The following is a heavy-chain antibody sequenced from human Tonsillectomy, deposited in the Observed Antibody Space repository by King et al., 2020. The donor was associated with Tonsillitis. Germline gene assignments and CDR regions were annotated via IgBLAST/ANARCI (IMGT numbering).Heavy chain of an antibody. V-gene: IGHV4-39*07. CDR2: IYYSGST. D-gene: IGHD3-22*01. J-gene: IGHJ4*02. Sequence: QLQESGPGLVKPSETLSLTCTVSGGSISSSSYYWGWIRQPPGKGLEWIGSIYYSGSTYYNPSLKSRVTISVDTSKNQFSLKLSSVTAADTAVYYCARVGEASDSSGYYSSRPSPYYFDYWGQGTLVTVSS. CDR3: ARVGEASDSSGYYSSRPSPYYFDY. CDR1: GGSISSSSYY.